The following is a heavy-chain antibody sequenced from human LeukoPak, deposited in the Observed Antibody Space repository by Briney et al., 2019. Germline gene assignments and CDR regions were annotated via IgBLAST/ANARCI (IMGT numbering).Heavy chain of an antibody. Sequence: ASVKVSCKAYGGTFSSYAISWVRQAPGQGLEWMGGIIPIFGTANYAQKFQGRVTITTDESTSTAYMELSSLRSEDTAVYYCARGVMGATPYLPSNWFDPWGQGTLVTVSS. CDR2: IIPIFGTA. J-gene: IGHJ5*02. CDR1: GGTFSSYA. CDR3: ARGVMGATPYLPSNWFDP. D-gene: IGHD1-26*01. V-gene: IGHV1-69*05.